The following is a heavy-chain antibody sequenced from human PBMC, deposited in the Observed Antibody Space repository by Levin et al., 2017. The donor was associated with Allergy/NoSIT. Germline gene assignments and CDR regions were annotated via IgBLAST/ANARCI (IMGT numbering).Heavy chain of an antibody. D-gene: IGHD4-23*01. J-gene: IGHJ4*02. V-gene: IGHV4-34*01. Sequence: SETLSLTCAVYGGSFSGYYWSWIRQPPGKGLEWIGEINHSGSTNYNPSLKSRVTISVDTSKNQFSLKLSSVTAADTAVYYCAREETTVLTGGFDYWGQGTLVTVSS. CDR2: INHSGST. CDR1: GGSFSGYY. CDR3: AREETTVLTGGFDY.